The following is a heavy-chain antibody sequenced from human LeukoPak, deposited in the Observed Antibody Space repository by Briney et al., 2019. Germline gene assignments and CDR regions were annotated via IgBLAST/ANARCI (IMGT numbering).Heavy chain of an antibody. J-gene: IGHJ4*02. D-gene: IGHD3-9*01. CDR1: GGSFSGYY. CDR3: ARGSGLRYFDWLLGFDY. Sequence: SETLSLTCAVYGGSFSGYYWSWIRQPPGKGLEWIGEINHSGSTNYNPSLKSRVTISVDTSKNQFSLKLSSVTAADTAVYYCARGSGLRYFDWLLGFDYWGQGTLVTVSS. V-gene: IGHV4-34*01. CDR2: INHSGST.